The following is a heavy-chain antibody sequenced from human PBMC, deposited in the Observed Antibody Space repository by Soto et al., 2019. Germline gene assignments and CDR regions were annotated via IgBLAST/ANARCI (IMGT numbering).Heavy chain of an antibody. V-gene: IGHV3-30*18. CDR1: GFTFSSYG. J-gene: IGHJ4*02. Sequence: GGSLRLSCAASGFTFSSYGMHWVRQAPGKGLEWVAVISYDGSNKYYADSVKGRFTISRDNSKNTLYLQMNSLRAEDTAVYYCAKGGYYYDSSGYSDYWGQGTLVTVSS. CDR2: ISYDGSNK. D-gene: IGHD3-22*01. CDR3: AKGGYYYDSSGYSDY.